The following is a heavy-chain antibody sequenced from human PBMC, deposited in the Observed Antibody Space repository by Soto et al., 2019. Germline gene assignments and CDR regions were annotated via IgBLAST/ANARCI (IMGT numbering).Heavy chain of an antibody. V-gene: IGHV4-34*01. CDR1: GGSFSGYY. J-gene: IGHJ6*02. Sequence: PSETLSLTCAVHGGSFSGYYWDWIRQPPGKGLEWIGEVNHSGSTNYNPSLKSRVTISVDTSKNQFSLKLSSVTAADTTVYYCARVSGIYYYGMDVWGQGTTVTVSS. CDR2: VNHSGST. CDR3: ARVSGIYYYGMDV. D-gene: IGHD3-10*01.